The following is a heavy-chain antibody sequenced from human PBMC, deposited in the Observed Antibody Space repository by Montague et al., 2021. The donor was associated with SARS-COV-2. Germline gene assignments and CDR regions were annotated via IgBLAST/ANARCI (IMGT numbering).Heavy chain of an antibody. CDR2: MKSSGST. D-gene: IGHD3-16*01. V-gene: IGHV4-59*11. Sequence: SETLSLTCTVSGAAINGHHWSWIRQPPGKGLERIGYMKSSGSTNYKPSLKSRVTISVDTSKKQVSLKMISVTAADTAVYYCARDLGDRDGGFDYWGQGTLVTVPS. CDR3: ARDLGDRDGGFDY. J-gene: IGHJ4*02. CDR1: GAAINGHH.